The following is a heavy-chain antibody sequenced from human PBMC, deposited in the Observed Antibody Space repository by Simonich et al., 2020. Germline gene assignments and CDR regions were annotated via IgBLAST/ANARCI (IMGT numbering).Heavy chain of an antibody. V-gene: IGHV3-23*01. D-gene: IGHD3-22*01. CDR2: ISGSGGST. CDR1: GFTFSSYA. CDR3: AKDLGERITMIVVVIDAFDI. Sequence: GGGLVQPGGSLRLSCAASGFTFSSYAMSWVRQAPGKGLEWVSAISGSGGSTYYADSVKGRFPISSDNSKNTLYLQLNSLRAEDTAVYYCAKDLGERITMIVVVIDAFDIWGQGTMVTVSS. J-gene: IGHJ3*02.